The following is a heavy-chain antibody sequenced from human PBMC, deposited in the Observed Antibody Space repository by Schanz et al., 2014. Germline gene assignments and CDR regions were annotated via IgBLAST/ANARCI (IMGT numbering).Heavy chain of an antibody. Sequence: EVQLLESGGGLVQPGGSLRLSCAASTFTFSSDWMTWVRQAPGKGLEWVANIKQDESEKYYVDSVKGRFTISRDNAKNSLFLQMNSLRPEDTAVYYCARGRVLESWGQGTLVTDSS. CDR1: TFTFSSDW. CDR2: IKQDESEK. J-gene: IGHJ5*02. V-gene: IGHV3-7*02. CDR3: ARGRVLES. D-gene: IGHD1-1*01.